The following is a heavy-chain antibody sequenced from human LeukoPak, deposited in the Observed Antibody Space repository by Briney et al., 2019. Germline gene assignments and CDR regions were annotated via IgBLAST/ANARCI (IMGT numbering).Heavy chain of an antibody. CDR1: GGSISSGDYY. J-gene: IGHJ3*02. CDR2: IYYSGST. V-gene: IGHV4-30-4*08. D-gene: IGHD4-11*01. CDR3: ARDRYSNGPDAFDI. Sequence: SETLSLTCTVSGGSISSGDYYCSWIRQPPGKGLEWIGYIYYSGSTYYNPSLKSRVTISVDTSKNQFSLKLSSVTAADTAVYYCARDRYSNGPDAFDIWGQGTMVTVSS.